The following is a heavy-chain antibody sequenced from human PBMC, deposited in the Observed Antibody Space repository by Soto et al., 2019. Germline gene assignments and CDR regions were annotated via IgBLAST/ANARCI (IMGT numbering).Heavy chain of an antibody. CDR2: IKSKTDGGTT. J-gene: IGHJ6*02. CDR1: GVTFSNAW. D-gene: IGHD4-4*01. V-gene: IGHV3-15*07. CDR3: TTALGSNSYYYYGMDV. Sequence: PGGSLRLSCAASGVTFSNAWMNWVRQAPGKGLEWVGRIKSKTDGGTTDYAAPVKGRFTISRDDSKNTLYLQMNSLKTEDTAVYYCTTALGSNSYYYYGMDVWGQGTTVTVSS.